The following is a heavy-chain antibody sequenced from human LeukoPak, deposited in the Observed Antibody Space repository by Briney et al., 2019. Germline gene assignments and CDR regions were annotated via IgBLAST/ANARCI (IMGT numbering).Heavy chain of an antibody. Sequence: SETLSLTCAVYGGSFSGYYWSWIRQPPGKGLEWIGSIYHSGSTYYNPSLKSRVTISVDTSKNQFSLKLSSVTAADTAVNYCARHADIVVVVAANNWFDPWGQGTLVTVSS. CDR3: ARHADIVVVVAANNWFDP. CDR2: IYHSGST. D-gene: IGHD2-15*01. V-gene: IGHV4-34*01. J-gene: IGHJ5*02. CDR1: GGSFSGYY.